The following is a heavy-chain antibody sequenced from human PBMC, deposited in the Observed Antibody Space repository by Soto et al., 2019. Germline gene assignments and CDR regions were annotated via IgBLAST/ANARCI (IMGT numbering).Heavy chain of an antibody. CDR3: ARHPERIAQIGWFDP. CDR2: ISSSSSTI. D-gene: IGHD6-13*01. V-gene: IGHV3-48*01. Sequence: GGSQRLSCAASGFAYSSDRMNWVRQAPGKGLEWVSYISSSSSTIYYADSVKGRFTISRDNAKNSLYLQMNSLRAEDTAVYYCARHPERIAQIGWFDPWGQGTLVTVS. CDR1: GFAYSSDR. J-gene: IGHJ5*02.